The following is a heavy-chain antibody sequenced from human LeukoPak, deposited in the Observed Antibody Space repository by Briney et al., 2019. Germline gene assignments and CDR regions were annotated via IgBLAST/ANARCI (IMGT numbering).Heavy chain of an antibody. Sequence: SETLSLTCTVSGGSISSYYWSWIRQPPGKGLEWIRYVYYSGRTNYNPSLKSRVTISVDTSKNQFSLKLSSVTAADTAVYYCARTFSESYYYGMDVWGQGTTVTVSS. J-gene: IGHJ6*02. D-gene: IGHD1-26*01. V-gene: IGHV4-59*01. CDR2: VYYSGRT. CDR3: ARTFSESYYYGMDV. CDR1: GGSISSYY.